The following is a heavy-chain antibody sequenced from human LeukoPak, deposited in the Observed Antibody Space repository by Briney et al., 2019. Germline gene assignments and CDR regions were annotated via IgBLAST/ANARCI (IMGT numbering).Heavy chain of an antibody. Sequence: GGSLRLSCAASGFTFSSHWMHWVRQAPEKGLVGVAHINADGSGTYYAASVKGRFTISRDNAKNTLYLQMHSLTAEDTAVYYCVRGALRDCSYTSCSRGNWFDPWGQGTPVTVFS. V-gene: IGHV3-74*01. D-gene: IGHD2-2*01. CDR1: GFTFSSHW. J-gene: IGHJ5*02. CDR3: VRGALRDCSYTSCSRGNWFDP. CDR2: INADGSGT.